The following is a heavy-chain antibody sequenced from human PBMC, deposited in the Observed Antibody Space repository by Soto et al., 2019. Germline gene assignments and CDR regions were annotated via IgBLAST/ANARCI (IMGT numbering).Heavy chain of an antibody. V-gene: IGHV3-21*01. J-gene: IGHJ5*02. CDR3: ARDPPVAAAGTGWFDP. CDR1: GFTFSSYS. CDR2: ISSSSSYI. Sequence: EVQLVESVGGLVKPGGSLRLSCAASGFTFSSYSMNWVRQAPGKGLEWVSSISSSSSYIYYADSVKGRFTISRDNAKNSLYLHMNSLRAEDTAVYYCARDPPVAAAGTGWFDPWVQGTLVTVSS. D-gene: IGHD6-13*01.